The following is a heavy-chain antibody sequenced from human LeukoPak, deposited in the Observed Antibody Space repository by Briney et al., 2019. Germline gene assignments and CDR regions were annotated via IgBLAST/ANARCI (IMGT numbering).Heavy chain of an antibody. V-gene: IGHV1-2*02. Sequence: ASVKVSCKASGYTFTGYYMHWVRQAPGQGLEWMGWINPNSGGTNYAQKFQGRVTMTRDTSISTAYMELSSLRSEDTAVYYCARVGSIARDSDELYFDYWGQGTLVTVSS. CDR3: ARVGSIARDSDELYFDY. CDR1: GYTFTGYY. J-gene: IGHJ4*02. D-gene: IGHD6-6*01. CDR2: INPNSGGT.